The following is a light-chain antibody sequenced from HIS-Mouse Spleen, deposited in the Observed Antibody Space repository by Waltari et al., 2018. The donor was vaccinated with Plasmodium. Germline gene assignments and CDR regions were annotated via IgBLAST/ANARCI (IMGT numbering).Light chain of an antibody. CDR2: AAS. J-gene: IGKJ1*01. CDR3: QQSYSTWT. Sequence: DIQMTQSPSSLSASVGDRVTITCRASQSISSYLNWYQQKPGKAPKLRIYAASSLQSGVPSRFSGSGSGTDFTLTISSLQPEEFATYYCQQSYSTWTFGQGTKVEIK. CDR1: QSISSY. V-gene: IGKV1-39*01.